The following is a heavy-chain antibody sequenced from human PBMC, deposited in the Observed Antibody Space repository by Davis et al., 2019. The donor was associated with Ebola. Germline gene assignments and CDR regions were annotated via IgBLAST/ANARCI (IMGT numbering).Heavy chain of an antibody. CDR3: ARDRGGDYSFDY. CDR1: GYTFTSYA. V-gene: IGHV1-3*01. Sequence: ASVKVSCKASGYTFTSYAMHWVRQAPGQRLEWMGWINAGSGNTKYSQKFQGRVTITRDTSASTAYMELSSLRSEDTSVYYCARDRGGDYSFDYWGQGTLVTVSS. J-gene: IGHJ4*02. D-gene: IGHD3-10*01. CDR2: INAGSGNT.